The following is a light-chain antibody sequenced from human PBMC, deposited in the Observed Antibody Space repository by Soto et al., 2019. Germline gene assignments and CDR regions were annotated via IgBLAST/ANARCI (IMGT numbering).Light chain of an antibody. V-gene: IGLV1-44*01. CDR3: SAWDDSLNGHVV. CDR2: TNN. Sequence: QAVVTQPPSASGAPGQRVTISCSGSSSNIGGNTVNWYQQLPGTAPKLLIHTNNERPSGVPDRFSGSKSGTSASLAITGLQSEDEADYYCSAWDDSLNGHVVFGGGTKLTVL. J-gene: IGLJ2*01. CDR1: SSNIGGNT.